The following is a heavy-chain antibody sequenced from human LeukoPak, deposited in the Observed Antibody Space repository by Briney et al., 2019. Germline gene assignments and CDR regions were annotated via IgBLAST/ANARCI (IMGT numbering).Heavy chain of an antibody. J-gene: IGHJ6*02. CDR1: GFTFSSYG. CDR3: AKDQEEQWLYYYYGMDV. CDR2: ISYDGSNK. D-gene: IGHD6-19*01. V-gene: IGHV3-30*18. Sequence: GRSLRLSCAASGFTFSSYGMHWVRQAPGKGLEWVADISYDGSNKYYADSVKGRFTISRDNSKNTLYLQMNSLRAEDTAVYYCAKDQEEQWLYYYYGMDVWGQGTTVTVSS.